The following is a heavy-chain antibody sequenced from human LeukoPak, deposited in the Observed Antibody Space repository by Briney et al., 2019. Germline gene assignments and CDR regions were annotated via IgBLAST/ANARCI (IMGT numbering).Heavy chain of an antibody. Sequence: ASVKVSCKASGGTFSSYAISWVRQAPGQGLEWMGGIIPIFGTANYAQKLQGRVTITADESTSTAYTELSSMRSEDTAVYYCARGYYYDSSGFNAFDIWGQGTMVTVSS. CDR1: GGTFSSYA. V-gene: IGHV1-69*13. CDR3: ARGYYYDSSGFNAFDI. CDR2: IIPIFGTA. J-gene: IGHJ3*02. D-gene: IGHD3-22*01.